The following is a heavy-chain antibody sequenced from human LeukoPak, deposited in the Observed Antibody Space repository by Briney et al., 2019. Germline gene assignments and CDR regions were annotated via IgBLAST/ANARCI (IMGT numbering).Heavy chain of an antibody. CDR3: ARGGGAIAT. J-gene: IGHJ5*02. CDR2: TYYRSKWYN. Sequence: SQTLSLTCAISGDSVSSNSAGWSWIRQSPSRGLEWLGRTYYRSKWYNDYAVSVKSRITINPDTSKNQLSLQLDSVTPEDTAVYYWARGGGAIATWGQGTLVTVSS. V-gene: IGHV6-1*01. CDR1: GDSVSSNSAG. D-gene: IGHD3-16*01.